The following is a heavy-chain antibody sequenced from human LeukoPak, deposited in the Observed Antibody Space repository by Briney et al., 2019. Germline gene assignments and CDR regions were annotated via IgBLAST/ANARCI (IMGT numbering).Heavy chain of an antibody. D-gene: IGHD2-15*01. CDR3: ARVDGGYCSGGSCYSTRFAP. CDR1: GGSITTYY. Sequence: SETLSLTCTVSGGSITTYYWGWIRQPPGKGLEWIAYMYYSGSPNYNRSLKSRVTMSVDTSKDQFSLKLSSLTAADTAVYYRARVDGGYCSGGSCYSTRFAPWGPGTLVTVSS. CDR2: MYYSGSP. V-gene: IGHV4-59*01. J-gene: IGHJ5*02.